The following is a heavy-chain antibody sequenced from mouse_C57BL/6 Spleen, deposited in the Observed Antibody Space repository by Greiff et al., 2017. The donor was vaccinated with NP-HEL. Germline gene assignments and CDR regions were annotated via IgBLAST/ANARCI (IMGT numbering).Heavy chain of an antibody. Sequence: VKLQESGAELVMPGASVKLSCKASGYTFTSYWMHWVKQRPGQGLEWIGEIDPSDSYTNYNQKFKGKSTLTVDKSSSTAYMQLSSLTSEDSAVYYCARDRGRGYFDVWGTGTTVTVSS. CDR1: GYTFTSYW. CDR2: IDPSDSYT. J-gene: IGHJ1*03. D-gene: IGHD3-1*01. CDR3: ARDRGRGYFDV. V-gene: IGHV1-69*01.